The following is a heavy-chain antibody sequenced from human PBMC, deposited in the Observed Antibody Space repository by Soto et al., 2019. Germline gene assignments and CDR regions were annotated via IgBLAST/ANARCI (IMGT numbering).Heavy chain of an antibody. J-gene: IGHJ4*02. CDR3: AREQYNWKL. CDR2: VYHTGNT. D-gene: IGHD1-20*01. CDR1: GVSVTGYY. Sequence: PSETLSLTCSVSGVSVTGYYWTWIRHSPGKGLEWIGYVYHTGNTYYNPSLKSRVTISLDTSKNQVSLRLRSVTAADAPVYYCAREQYNWKLWGQGTLVTVSS. V-gene: IGHV4-59*02.